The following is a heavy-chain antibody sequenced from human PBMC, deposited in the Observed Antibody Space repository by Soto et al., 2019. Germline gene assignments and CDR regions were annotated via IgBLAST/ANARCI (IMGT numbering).Heavy chain of an antibody. Sequence: AGGSLRLSCAASGFTFSSYWMSWVRQAPGKGLEWVANIKQDGSEKYYVDSVKGRFTISRDNAKNSLYLQMNSLRAEDTAVYYYARGDHYYGSGSYRWGQGTLVTVSS. V-gene: IGHV3-7*03. CDR1: GFTFSSYW. CDR3: ARGDHYYGSGSYR. D-gene: IGHD3-10*01. J-gene: IGHJ5*02. CDR2: IKQDGSEK.